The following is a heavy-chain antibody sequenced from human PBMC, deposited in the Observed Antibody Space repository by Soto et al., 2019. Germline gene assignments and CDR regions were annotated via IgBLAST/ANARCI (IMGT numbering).Heavy chain of an antibody. Sequence: EVQLVESGGGLVQPGGSLRLSCAASGFTFSSYWLHWVRQSPGKGLVWVSGIKPDGSDSHYADSVKGRFTISRDNAKNTLYLQMDSPRDEDTAVYFCARPRTSDWAYDIWGQGTMVIVSS. CDR1: GFTFSSYW. D-gene: IGHD3-9*01. CDR2: IKPDGSDS. CDR3: ARPRTSDWAYDI. J-gene: IGHJ3*02. V-gene: IGHV3-74*01.